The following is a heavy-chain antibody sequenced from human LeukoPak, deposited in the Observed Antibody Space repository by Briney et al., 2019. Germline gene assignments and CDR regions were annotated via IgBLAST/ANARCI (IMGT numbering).Heavy chain of an antibody. Sequence: ASVKVSCKASVYTFTGYYMHWVRQAPGQGLDWMGWINPNRGGTNYAQKFQGRVTMTRETYISTAYMELSRLRSDDTAVYCCARDSTLGYCTGGVCYWFDPWGEGTLVTVSS. V-gene: IGHV1-2*02. J-gene: IGHJ5*02. CDR3: ARDSTLGYCTGGVCYWFDP. CDR2: INPNRGGT. D-gene: IGHD2-8*02. CDR1: VYTFTGYY.